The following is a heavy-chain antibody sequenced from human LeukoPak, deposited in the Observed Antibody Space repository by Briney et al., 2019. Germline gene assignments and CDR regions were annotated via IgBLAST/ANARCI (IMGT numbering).Heavy chain of an antibody. V-gene: IGHV3-23*01. CDR3: AKGRRELLWFGELSFDP. D-gene: IGHD3-10*01. CDR1: GFTFSSHA. Sequence: GGSLRLSCAASGFTFSSHAMSWVRQAPGKGLEWVSAISGSGGSTYYADSVKGRFTISRDNSKSTLYLQMNSLRAEDTAVYYCAKGRRELLWFGELSFDPWGQGTLVTVSS. CDR2: ISGSGGST. J-gene: IGHJ5*02.